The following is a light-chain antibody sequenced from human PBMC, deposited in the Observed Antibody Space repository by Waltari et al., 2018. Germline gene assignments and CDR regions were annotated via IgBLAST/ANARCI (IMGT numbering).Light chain of an antibody. CDR1: VLANKY. Sequence: HELTQPSSVSVSPGQTARITCSGDVLANKYARWFQQKSGQAPMLVIYKDTERPSGVPERFSGSSSGATVTLTIPGAQTEDEGDHYWYPAADKHPVVFGRGTKL. CDR2: KDT. V-gene: IGLV3-27*01. J-gene: IGLJ3*02. CDR3: YPAADKHPVV.